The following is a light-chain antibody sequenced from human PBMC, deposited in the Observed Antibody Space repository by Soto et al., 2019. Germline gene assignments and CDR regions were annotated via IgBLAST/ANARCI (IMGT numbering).Light chain of an antibody. CDR2: WAS. V-gene: IGKV4-1*01. J-gene: IGKJ1*01. CDR3: QQYSSYPPWT. Sequence: DILMTQSPASLAVSLGERATINCKSSQSVLYSSNNKNYLAWYQQKSGQPPKLLIYWASTRESGVPDRFSGSGSGTDFTLTISSLQAEDVAVYYCQQYSSYPPWTFGQGTKVDIK. CDR1: QSVLYSSNNKNY.